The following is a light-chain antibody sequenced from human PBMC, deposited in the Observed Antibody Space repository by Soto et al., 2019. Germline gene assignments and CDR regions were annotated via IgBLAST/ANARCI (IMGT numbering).Light chain of an antibody. CDR2: KAS. CDR1: QSISSW. CDR3: QQYNSSPT. V-gene: IGKV1-5*03. Sequence: DIQMTQSPSTLSASVGARVTITCRASQSISSWLAWYQQKPGKAPKLLIYKASSLESGVPSRFSGSGSGTEFTLTISSLQPDDFATYYCQQYNSSPTFGQWTKVEIK. J-gene: IGKJ1*01.